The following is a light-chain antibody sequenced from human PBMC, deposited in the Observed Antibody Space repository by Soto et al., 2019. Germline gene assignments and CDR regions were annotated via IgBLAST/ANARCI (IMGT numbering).Light chain of an antibody. CDR3: QQYDSTPWP. V-gene: IGKV3-20*01. CDR2: GAS. Sequence: EIVLTQSPGTLSLSPGERATLSCRASQSVSSSFLAWYQQKPGQAPRLLIYGASTRATGIPDRFSGSGYGTDFSLTISRLEPEDFAVYYCQQYDSTPWPFGQGTKVEIK. CDR1: QSVSSSF. J-gene: IGKJ1*01.